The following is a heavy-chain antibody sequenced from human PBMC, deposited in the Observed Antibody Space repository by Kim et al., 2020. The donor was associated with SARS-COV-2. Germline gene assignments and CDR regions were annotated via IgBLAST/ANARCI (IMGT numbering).Heavy chain of an antibody. CDR3: AVIYGSGSYLFDY. Sequence: SVKVSCKASGGTFSSYAISWVRQAPGQGLEWMGGIIPIFGTANYAQKFRGRVTITADESTSTAYMELSSLRSEDTAVYYCAVIYGSGSYLFDYWGQGTLVTVSS. CDR1: GGTFSSYA. J-gene: IGHJ4*02. D-gene: IGHD3-10*01. CDR2: IIPIFGTA. V-gene: IGHV1-69*13.